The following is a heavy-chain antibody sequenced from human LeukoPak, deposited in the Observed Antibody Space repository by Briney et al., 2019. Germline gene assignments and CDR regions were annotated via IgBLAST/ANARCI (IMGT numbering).Heavy chain of an antibody. CDR1: GFTFSTYR. D-gene: IGHD5-24*01. J-gene: IGHJ4*02. Sequence: PGGSLRLSCEASGFTFSTYRMTWVRQAPGKGLEWVSYISSSSTTIDYADSVKGRFAISRDNAKNSLYLQINSLRAKDTAVYYCARSGGYNPLDYWGQGTLVTVSS. CDR3: ARSGGYNPLDY. CDR2: ISSSSTTI. V-gene: IGHV3-48*04.